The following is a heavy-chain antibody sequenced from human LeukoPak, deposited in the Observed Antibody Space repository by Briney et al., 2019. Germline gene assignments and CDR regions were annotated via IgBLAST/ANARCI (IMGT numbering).Heavy chain of an antibody. CDR2: ISSGSGYI. V-gene: IGHV3-21*01. D-gene: IGHD2-8*01. CDR3: ARDKNGYYYYGMDV. Sequence: GGSLRLSCAASGFXFSTYSINWVRQAPGKGLEWVSSISSGSGYIYYADSVKGRFTISRDNAKNSLYLQMNSLRDEDTAVYYCARDKNGYYYYGMDVWGQGITVT. CDR1: GFXFSTYS. J-gene: IGHJ6*02.